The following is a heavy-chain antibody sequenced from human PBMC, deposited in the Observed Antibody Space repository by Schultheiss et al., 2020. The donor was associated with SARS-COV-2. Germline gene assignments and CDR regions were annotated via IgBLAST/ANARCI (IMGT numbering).Heavy chain of an antibody. D-gene: IGHD6-19*01. CDR2: VNPSGGST. Sequence: ASVKVSCKASGYTFTGYYMHWVRQAPGQGLEWMGIVNPSGGSTSYAQKLQGRVAMTRDTSTSTVYMELSSLRSEDTAVYYCARGLDPGVTLAGSDYWGQGTLVTVSS. CDR3: ARGLDPGVTLAGSDY. V-gene: IGHV1-46*01. J-gene: IGHJ4*02. CDR1: GYTFTGYY.